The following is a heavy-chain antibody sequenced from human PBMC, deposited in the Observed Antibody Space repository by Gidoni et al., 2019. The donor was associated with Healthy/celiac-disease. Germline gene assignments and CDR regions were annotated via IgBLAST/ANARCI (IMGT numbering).Heavy chain of an antibody. V-gene: IGHV3-23*01. CDR3: AKGRFYDSSGHYYFDY. D-gene: IGHD3-22*01. CDR2: SSGSGGST. J-gene: IGHJ4*02. CDR1: GVTFGSYA. Sequence: EVQLLESGGGLVQPGGSLRLSCAASGVTFGSYAMTWVRQAPGKGVEWVSASSGSGGSTYYADSVNGRFTISRDNSKNTLYLQMNSLRAEDTAVYYCAKGRFYDSSGHYYFDYWGQGTLVTVSS.